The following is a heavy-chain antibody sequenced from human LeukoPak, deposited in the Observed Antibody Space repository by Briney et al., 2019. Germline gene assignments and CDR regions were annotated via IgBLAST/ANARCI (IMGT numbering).Heavy chain of an antibody. CDR1: GFTFSSYA. V-gene: IGHV3-23*01. CDR3: ARDGRTDSSGYYYVHFDY. J-gene: IGHJ4*02. D-gene: IGHD3-22*01. CDR2: ITASGDST. Sequence: GGSLRLSCAASGFTFSSYAINWVRQAPGKGLEWVSAITASGDSTYYADSVKGRFTISRDNSKNTLYLQMNSLRAEDMAVYYCARDGRTDSSGYYYVHFDYWGQGTLVTVSS.